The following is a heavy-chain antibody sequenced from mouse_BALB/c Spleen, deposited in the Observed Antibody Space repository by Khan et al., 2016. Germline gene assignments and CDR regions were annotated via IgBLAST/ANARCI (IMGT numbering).Heavy chain of an antibody. CDR1: GYTFTDYS. J-gene: IGHJ1*01. CDR3: ARGVYWYFDV. Sequence: QIQLVQSGPELKKPGETVKISCKASGYTFTDYSMHWVKQAPGKGLKWMGWINTETGEPTYADDFKGRFAFSLATSASTAYLQINNLKNEDTATYFCARGVYWYFDVWCAGTTVTVSS. CDR2: INTETGEP. V-gene: IGHV9-2-1*01.